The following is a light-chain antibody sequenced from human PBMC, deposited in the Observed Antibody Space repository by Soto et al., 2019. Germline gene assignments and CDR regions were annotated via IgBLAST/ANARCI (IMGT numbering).Light chain of an antibody. CDR3: QQFNSYPIT. CDR1: QDISYS. Sequence: IQLTQSPSFLSASVGDRVTITCRASQDISYSLAWYQQKPGKAPKLLIYTASTLQSGVPSRFSGSGSGTEFTLTISSLQPEDFATYYCQQFNSYPITFGQGTRLDI. J-gene: IGKJ5*01. V-gene: IGKV1-9*01. CDR2: TAS.